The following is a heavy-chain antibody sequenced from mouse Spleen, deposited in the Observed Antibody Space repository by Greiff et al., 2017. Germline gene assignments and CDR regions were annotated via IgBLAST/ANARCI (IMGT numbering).Heavy chain of an antibody. CDR2: ISSGSSTI. CDR1: GFTFSDYG. V-gene: IGHV5-17*01. D-gene: IGHD1-1*01. Sequence: EVQLVESGGGLVKPGGSLKLSCAASGFTFSDYGMHWVRQAPEKGLEWVAYISSGSSTIYYADTVKGRFTISRDNAKNTLFLQLTSLRSEDTAMYYCARPSYYGLDYWGQGTTLTVSS. J-gene: IGHJ2*01. CDR3: ARPSYYGLDY.